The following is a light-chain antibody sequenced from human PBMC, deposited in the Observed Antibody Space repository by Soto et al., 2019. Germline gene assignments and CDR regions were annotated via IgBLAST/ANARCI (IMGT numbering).Light chain of an antibody. J-gene: IGLJ1*01. CDR1: SSDVGGYNY. Sequence: QSALTQPPSASGSPGQSVTISCTGTSSDVGGYNYVSWYQQNPGKVPKLMIYEVNKRPSGVPDRFSGSKSGNTASLTVSGLQAEDEADYYCTSDAGGNNVFGTGTKLTVL. V-gene: IGLV2-8*01. CDR2: EVN. CDR3: TSDAGGNNV.